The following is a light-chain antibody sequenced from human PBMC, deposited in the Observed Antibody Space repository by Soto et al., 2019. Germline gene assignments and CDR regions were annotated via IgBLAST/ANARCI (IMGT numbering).Light chain of an antibody. V-gene: IGKV3-11*01. CDR1: QSVSSY. CDR2: DAS. J-gene: IGKJ5*01. Sequence: EILMTQSPATLSVSPGERATLSCRASQSVSSYLAWYQQKPGQAPRLLIYDASNRATGIPARFSGSGSGTDFTLTISSLEPEDFAVYYCQQRSNWPPEITFGQGTRLEIK. CDR3: QQRSNWPPEIT.